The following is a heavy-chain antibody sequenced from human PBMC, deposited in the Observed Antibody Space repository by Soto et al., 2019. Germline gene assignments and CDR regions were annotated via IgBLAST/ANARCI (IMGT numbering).Heavy chain of an antibody. D-gene: IGHD3-22*01. CDR2: LNSDGTGT. Sequence: EVQLVESGGGLVHPGGSLRLSCAASRFTFSTYWMPWVRQAPGKGLAWVSRLNSDGTGTSYADSVKGRITISRDNAKTTLYLQMNSLRSAVTAVYYCAGDSSGYSYDAFDIWGQVTMVTVSS. V-gene: IGHV3-74*01. J-gene: IGHJ3*02. CDR3: AGDSSGYSYDAFDI. CDR1: RFTFSTYW.